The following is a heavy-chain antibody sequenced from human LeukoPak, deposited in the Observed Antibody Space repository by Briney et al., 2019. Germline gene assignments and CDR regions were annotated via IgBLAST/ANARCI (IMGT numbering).Heavy chain of an antibody. V-gene: IGHV1-18*01. D-gene: IGHD4-23*01. CDR2: ISTYNGNT. CDR1: GYTFSSYG. J-gene: IGHJ5*02. CDR3: VRDNSVADRGWWFDP. Sequence: GASVKVSCKGSGYTFSSYGISWVRQAPGQGLEWMGWISTYNGNTNYAQKFQGRITVTRDTPTSTVYMQLRSLRSDDTAVYYCVRDNSVADRGWWFDPWGQGTLVTVSS.